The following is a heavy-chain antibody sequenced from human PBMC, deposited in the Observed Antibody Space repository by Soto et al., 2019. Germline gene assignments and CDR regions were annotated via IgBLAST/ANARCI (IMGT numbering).Heavy chain of an antibody. J-gene: IGHJ4*02. Sequence: PGGSLRLSCASSGFTFSSYAMSWVRQAPGKGLEWVSAISGSGGSTYYADSVKGRFTISRDNSKNTLYLQMNSLRAEDTAVYYCAKARVPYCSSTSCPYYFDYWGQGTLVTVSS. D-gene: IGHD2-2*01. CDR2: ISGSGGST. CDR3: AKARVPYCSSTSCPYYFDY. CDR1: GFTFSSYA. V-gene: IGHV3-23*01.